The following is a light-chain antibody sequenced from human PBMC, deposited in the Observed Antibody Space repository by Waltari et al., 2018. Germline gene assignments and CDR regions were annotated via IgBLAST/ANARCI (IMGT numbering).Light chain of an antibody. J-gene: IGLJ1*01. CDR3: CSYAGSFTYV. Sequence: QSALTNPRSVSGSPGPSVTISCHVTSSDVGGSNSVSWYLQSPGKAPKVMIYDLSQRPSGVPDRFSGSKSGNTASLTISGLQAEDEADYYCCSYAGSFTYVFGTGTKVTVL. CDR2: DLS. CDR1: SSDVGGSNS. V-gene: IGLV2-11*01.